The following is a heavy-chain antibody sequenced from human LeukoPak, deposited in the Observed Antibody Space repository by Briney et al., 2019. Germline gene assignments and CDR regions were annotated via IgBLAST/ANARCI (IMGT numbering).Heavy chain of an antibody. CDR2: IWNDGSEK. CDR1: GFSFRTYG. CDR3: AKDDIGYYFDN. D-gene: IGHD5-12*01. Sequence: PGGSLRLSCVASGFSFRTYGMHWVRQAPGKGLEWVVGIWNDGSEKYYADSVKGRFTISRDNFKNTLYLQMNSLRAEDTAVYYCAKDDIGYYFDNWGQGTLVTVSS. J-gene: IGHJ4*02. V-gene: IGHV3-33*06.